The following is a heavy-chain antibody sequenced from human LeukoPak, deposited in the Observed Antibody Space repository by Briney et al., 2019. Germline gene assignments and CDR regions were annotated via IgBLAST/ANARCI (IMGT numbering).Heavy chain of an antibody. Sequence: PSETLSLTCAVYDGSFSGYYWSWIRQPPGKGLERIGEINHSGGTNYNPSLKSRVTISVDTSKNQFSLKLSSVTAADTAMYYCARYSGYYLSYFDYWGQGTLVTVSS. CDR2: INHSGGT. CDR1: DGSFSGYY. V-gene: IGHV4-34*01. CDR3: ARYSGYYLSYFDY. D-gene: IGHD3-22*01. J-gene: IGHJ4*02.